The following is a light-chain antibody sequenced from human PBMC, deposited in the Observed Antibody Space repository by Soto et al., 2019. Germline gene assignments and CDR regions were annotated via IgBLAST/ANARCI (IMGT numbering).Light chain of an antibody. CDR1: SSDVGGYHY. Sequence: QSVLTQPASVSGSPGQSITISCTGTSSDVGGYHYVSWYQHHPGKAPKLMIYEVSNRPSGVSNRFSGSKSGNTASLTISGLQAEDEADYYCSSYTGSSTPVFGGGTKLTVL. CDR3: SSYTGSSTPV. V-gene: IGLV2-14*01. J-gene: IGLJ3*02. CDR2: EVS.